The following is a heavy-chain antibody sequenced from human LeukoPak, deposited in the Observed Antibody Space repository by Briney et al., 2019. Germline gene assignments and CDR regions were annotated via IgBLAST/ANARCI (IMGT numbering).Heavy chain of an antibody. J-gene: IGHJ3*02. CDR3: ASYTGNDAFDI. D-gene: IGHD2-2*02. Sequence: SQTLSLTCTVSGGSISSGSYYWSWIRQPAGKGLEWIGRIYTSGSTNYNPSLKSRVTISVDTSKNQFSLKLSSVTAADTAVYYCASYTGNDAFDIWGQGTMATVSS. CDR2: IYTSGST. CDR1: GGSISSGSYY. V-gene: IGHV4-61*02.